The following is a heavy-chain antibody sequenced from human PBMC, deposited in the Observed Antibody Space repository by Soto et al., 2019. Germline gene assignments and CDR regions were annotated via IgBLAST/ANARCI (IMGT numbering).Heavy chain of an antibody. V-gene: IGHV1-18*04. CDR3: ARDRDVVLVPPPTYDYYYYGMDV. J-gene: IGHJ6*02. CDR2: ISFNNGDT. D-gene: IGHD2-8*02. CDR1: GYTFSSYT. Sequence: QVQLVQSGPEVKKPGASVKVSCKTYGYTFSSYTISWVRQDPGQGLEWMGWISFNNGDTKYAQKFQGRVTMTTDTSTSTAHMELRSLRSDDTAVYYCARDRDVVLVPPPTYDYYYYGMDVWGQGTTVTVSS.